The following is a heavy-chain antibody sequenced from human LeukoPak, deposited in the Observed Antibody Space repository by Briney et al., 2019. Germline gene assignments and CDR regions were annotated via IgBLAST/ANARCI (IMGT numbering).Heavy chain of an antibody. V-gene: IGHV1-18*01. CDR1: GYTFSNYG. CDR2: IRGDNGNK. J-gene: IGHJ4*02. CDR3: ARVDLLTGYYFFDY. Sequence: ASVKVSCKASGYTFSNYGISWVRQAPGQGLEWVGWIRGDNGNKNYAQKLQGRVTMTTDTSTSTAYMELRSLGSDETAVYYCARVDLLTGYYFFDYWGQGTLVTVSS. D-gene: IGHD3-9*01.